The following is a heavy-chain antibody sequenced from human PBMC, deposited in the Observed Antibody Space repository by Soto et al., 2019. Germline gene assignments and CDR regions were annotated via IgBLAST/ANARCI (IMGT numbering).Heavy chain of an antibody. Sequence: QVQLVQSGAEVKKPGASVKVSCKASGYTFTSYAMHWVRQAPGQRLEWMGWINAGNGNTKYSQKFQGRVTITRDTSASTXXMXLXXLRYEDTAVYYCARERPPIRVVMVAARTRYNWFDPWGQGTLVTVSS. V-gene: IGHV1-3*01. CDR2: INAGNGNT. J-gene: IGHJ5*02. CDR3: ARERPPIRVVMVAARTRYNWFDP. CDR1: GYTFTSYA. D-gene: IGHD2-15*01.